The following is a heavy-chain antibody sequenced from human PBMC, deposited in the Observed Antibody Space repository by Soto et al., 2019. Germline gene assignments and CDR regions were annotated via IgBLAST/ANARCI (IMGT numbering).Heavy chain of an antibody. D-gene: IGHD2-21*01. V-gene: IGHV3-74*01. CDR2: MNMDGNRI. Sequence: EVQLVESGGGLVQPGGSLRLSCAASGFTFSSYWMHWVRQAPGKGLEWVSRMNMDGNRISDVDSVNGLCTISRDNAKNTFYMEMDSARVEDTAVYYCVRGDGDRYDGHGYLGRHWGQGSLVTVSS. CDR1: GFTFSSYW. J-gene: IGHJ4*02. CDR3: VRGDGDRYDGHGYLGRH.